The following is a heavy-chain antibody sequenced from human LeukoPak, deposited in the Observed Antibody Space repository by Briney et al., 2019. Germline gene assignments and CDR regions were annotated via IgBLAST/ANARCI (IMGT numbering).Heavy chain of an antibody. CDR3: ARGRGYKIDY. J-gene: IGHJ4*02. Sequence: PSETLSLTCAVYGGSFSGYYWSWIRQPPGKGLEWIGEINHSGSTNYNPSLKSRVTISVDTSKNQFSLKLSSVTAADTAVYYCARGRGYKIDYWGQGTLVTVSS. V-gene: IGHV4-34*01. CDR2: INHSGST. CDR1: GGSFSGYY. D-gene: IGHD2-2*02.